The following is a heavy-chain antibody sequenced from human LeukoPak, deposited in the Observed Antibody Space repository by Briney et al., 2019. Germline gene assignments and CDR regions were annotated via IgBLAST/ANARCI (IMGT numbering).Heavy chain of an antibody. J-gene: IGHJ4*02. D-gene: IGHD1-1*01. Sequence: PGGSLRLSCVASGFTFNEAWMSWVRQAPGKGLEWVGRLKSKNSGETTDYAAPVQGRFTIPRDDSKNTLYLVMNGLKDEDTAVYYCTDLGANLLGYWGQGTLVTVSS. V-gene: IGHV3-15*01. CDR3: TDLGANLLGY. CDR1: GFTFNEAW. CDR2: LKSKNSGETT.